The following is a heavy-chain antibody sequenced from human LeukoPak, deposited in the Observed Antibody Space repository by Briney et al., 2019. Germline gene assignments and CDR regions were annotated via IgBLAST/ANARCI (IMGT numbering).Heavy chain of an antibody. Sequence: GGSLRLSRAASGFTFSSYGMHWVRQAPGKGLEWVAVISYDGSNKYYADSVKGRFTISRDSSKNTLYLQMNSLRAEDTAVYYCAKDGRGSLAWWGQGTLVTVSS. CDR2: ISYDGSNK. CDR3: AKDGRGSLAW. CDR1: GFTFSSYG. J-gene: IGHJ4*02. V-gene: IGHV3-30*18. D-gene: IGHD3-16*01.